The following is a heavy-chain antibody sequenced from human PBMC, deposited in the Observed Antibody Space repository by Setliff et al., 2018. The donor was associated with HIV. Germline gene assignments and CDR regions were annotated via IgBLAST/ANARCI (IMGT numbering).Heavy chain of an antibody. D-gene: IGHD3-10*01. CDR2: IYYSGST. J-gene: IGHJ4*02. Sequence: PSETLSLTCTVSGGSISSGGYYWSWIRQHPGKGLEWIGYIYYSGSTNYNPSLKSRVTISVDMSKNQFSLRLSSVTAADTAVYYCARGRGVIKEKPFDEWGQGALVTVSS. CDR1: GGSISSGGYY. CDR3: ARGRGVIKEKPFDE. V-gene: IGHV4-61*08.